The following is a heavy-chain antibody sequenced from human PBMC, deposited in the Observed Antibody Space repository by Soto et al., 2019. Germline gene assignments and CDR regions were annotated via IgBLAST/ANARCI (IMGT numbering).Heavy chain of an antibody. CDR2: INDISNAI. V-gene: IGHV3-48*04. D-gene: IGHD5-12*01. CDR1: GFTFTDHS. Sequence: EVQLVESGGGLVQPGGSLRLSCTASGFTFTDHSMNWVRHAPGKGLEWLSYINDISNAIHYADSVKGRFAMSSDNAKKSVFLQMNSLRVEDTGVYYCARDRPTTFSADLWGQWTVVTVSS. CDR3: ARDRPTTFSADL. J-gene: IGHJ3*01.